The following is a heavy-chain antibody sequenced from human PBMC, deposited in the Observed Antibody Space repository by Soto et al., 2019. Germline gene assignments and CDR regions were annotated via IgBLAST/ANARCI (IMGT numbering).Heavy chain of an antibody. Sequence: QAQLVESGGGVVQPGRSLRLSCAASGFAFSSYGMNWVRQAPGTGLEWVAVISYDGSLQHYADSVKGRFTISRDNSKNMVLLQMSSLRDEDTAVYYCVSDRGYGHASVPYSWGQGTLVSVSS. D-gene: IGHD5-18*01. V-gene: IGHV3-30*03. CDR2: ISYDGSLQ. CDR3: VSDRGYGHASVPYS. CDR1: GFAFSSYG. J-gene: IGHJ4*02.